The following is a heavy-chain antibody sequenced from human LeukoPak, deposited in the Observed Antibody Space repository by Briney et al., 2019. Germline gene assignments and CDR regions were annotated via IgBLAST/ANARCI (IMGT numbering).Heavy chain of an antibody. Sequence: SVKVSCKASGDTFISYAISWVRQAPGQGLEWMGGIIPIFGTANYAQKFQGRVTITADESTSTAYMELSSPRSEDTAVYYCARHLYYDILTGYYYFDYWGQGTLVTVSS. CDR2: IIPIFGTA. CDR3: ARHLYYDILTGYYYFDY. J-gene: IGHJ4*02. V-gene: IGHV1-69*13. CDR1: GDTFISYA. D-gene: IGHD3-9*01.